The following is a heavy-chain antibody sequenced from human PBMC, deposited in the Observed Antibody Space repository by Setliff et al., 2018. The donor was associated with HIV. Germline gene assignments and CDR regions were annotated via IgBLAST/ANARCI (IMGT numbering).Heavy chain of an antibody. D-gene: IGHD6-13*01. CDR2: IIPMFGTG. J-gene: IGHJ6*02. V-gene: IGHV1-69*05. CDR3: ARVGHSSSYHYYGMDV. Sequence: GASVKVSCKASGGTFRSYGISWVRQAPGQGLEWMGGIIPMFGTGYYAQKFRDRVTITTDENRSTAYMELDSLRPEDTGVFYCARVGHSSSYHYYGMDVWGQGTTATV. CDR1: GGTFRSYG.